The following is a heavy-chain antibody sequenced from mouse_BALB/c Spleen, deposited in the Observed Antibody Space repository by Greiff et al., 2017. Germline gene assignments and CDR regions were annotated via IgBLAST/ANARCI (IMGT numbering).Heavy chain of an antibody. J-gene: IGHJ2*01. CDR1: GFTFSSYT. CDR2: ISSGGSYT. CDR3: TRDFDAYFDY. Sequence: DVMLVESGGGLVKPGGSLKLSCAASGFTFSSYTMSWVRQTPEKRLEWVATISSGGSYTYYPDSVKGRFTISRDNAKNTLYLQMSSLKSEDTAMYYCTRDFDAYFDYWGQGTTLTVSS. V-gene: IGHV5-6-4*01.